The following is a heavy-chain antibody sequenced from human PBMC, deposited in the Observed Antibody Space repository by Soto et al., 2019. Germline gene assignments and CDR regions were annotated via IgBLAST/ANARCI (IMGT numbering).Heavy chain of an antibody. CDR1: GFTFSSYA. Sequence: EVQLLESGGGLVQPGGSLRLSCAASGFTFSSYAMSWVRQAPGKGLEWASALSGGGGTTYYADSVKGRFTISRDNSKNTLYLQMNSLRAEDTAVYYCAKDSGSGRDFDYWGQGTLVTVSS. CDR2: LSGGGGTT. D-gene: IGHD3-10*01. CDR3: AKDSGSGRDFDY. V-gene: IGHV3-23*01. J-gene: IGHJ4*02.